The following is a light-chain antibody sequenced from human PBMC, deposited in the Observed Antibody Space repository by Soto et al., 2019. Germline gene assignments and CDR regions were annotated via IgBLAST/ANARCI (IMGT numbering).Light chain of an antibody. V-gene: IGKV1-5*03. CDR3: QQYNSYSWR. J-gene: IGKJ1*01. CDR1: QSISTW. Sequence: DIQMTHSPSTLSASVGDRVTITCRASQSISTWLAWYQQKPGKAPKLLIYKASSLESGVPSRFSGSGSGTEFTLTISSLQPDDFATYYCQQYNSYSWRFGRGTKVDI. CDR2: KAS.